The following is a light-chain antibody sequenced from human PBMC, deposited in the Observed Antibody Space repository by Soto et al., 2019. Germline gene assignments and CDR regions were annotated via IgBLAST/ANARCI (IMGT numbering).Light chain of an antibody. J-gene: IGKJ2*01. CDR1: RSVLFGSNNKDY. Sequence: DIVMTQSPDSLAVSLGERATISCKSSRSVLFGSNNKDYLAWYQQKPGQPPKLLIYWASTRESGVPDRFSGSGSGTDFTLTISSLQAEDVAIYYCQQYYSTPMYTFGQGTKLEIK. V-gene: IGKV4-1*01. CDR2: WAS. CDR3: QQYYSTPMYT.